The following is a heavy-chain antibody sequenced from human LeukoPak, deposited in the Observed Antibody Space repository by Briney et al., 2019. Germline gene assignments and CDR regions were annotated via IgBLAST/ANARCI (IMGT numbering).Heavy chain of an antibody. D-gene: IGHD5-18*01. CDR2: IYYSGST. Sequence: SETLSLTCTVSGGSISSSSYYWGWIRQPPGKGLEWIGSIYYSGSTYYNPSLKSRVTMSVDTSKNQFSLKLSSVTAADTAVYYCARVGGYSYGAYNYYYMDVWGKGTTVTVSS. J-gene: IGHJ6*03. V-gene: IGHV4-39*07. CDR1: GGSISSSSYY. CDR3: ARVGGYSYGAYNYYYMDV.